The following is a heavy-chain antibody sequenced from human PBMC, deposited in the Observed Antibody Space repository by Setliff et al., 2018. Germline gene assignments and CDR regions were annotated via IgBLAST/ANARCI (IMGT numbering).Heavy chain of an antibody. CDR3: AKDTHYYASSGYYCFDF. CDR2: VRHDGSNE. D-gene: IGHD3-22*01. J-gene: IGHJ4*02. V-gene: IGHV3-30*02. Sequence: GGSLRLSCAASGFTSNMYGVHWVRQAPGRGLEWVAYVRHDGSNENYADSVKGRFTVSRDNAENSLYLQMTSLRAEDTAVYYCAKDTHYYASSGYYCFDFWGQGTLVTVSS. CDR1: GFTSNMYG.